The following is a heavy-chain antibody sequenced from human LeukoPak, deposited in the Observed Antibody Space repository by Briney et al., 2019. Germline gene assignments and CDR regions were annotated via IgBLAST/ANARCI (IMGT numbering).Heavy chain of an antibody. V-gene: IGHV3-21*01. CDR1: GFTFSSYS. CDR3: ARGSRRGYSYGYEVLDY. J-gene: IGHJ4*02. Sequence: GGSLRLSCAASGFTFSSYSMNWVRQAPGKGLEWVSSISSSSSYIYYADSVKGRFTISRDNAKNSLYPQMNSLRAEDTAVYYCARGSRRGYSYGYEVLDYWGQGTLVTVSS. CDR2: ISSSSSYI. D-gene: IGHD5-18*01.